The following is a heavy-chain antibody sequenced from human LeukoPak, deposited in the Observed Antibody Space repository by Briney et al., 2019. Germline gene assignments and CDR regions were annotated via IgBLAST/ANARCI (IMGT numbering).Heavy chain of an antibody. J-gene: IGHJ5*02. V-gene: IGHV1-8*01. D-gene: IGHD3-22*01. CDR2: MNPNSGNT. CDR3: ARDRGSYDSSGYLNWFDP. CDR1: GYTFTSYD. Sequence: GASVKVSCKASGYTFTSYDINWVRQATGQGLEWMGWMNPNSGNTGYAQKFQGRVTMTTDTSTSTAYMELRGLRSDDTAVYYCARDRGSYDSSGYLNWFDPWGQGTLVTVSS.